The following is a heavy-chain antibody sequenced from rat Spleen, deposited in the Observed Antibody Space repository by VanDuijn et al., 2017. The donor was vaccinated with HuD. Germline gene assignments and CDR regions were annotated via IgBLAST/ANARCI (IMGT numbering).Heavy chain of an antibody. CDR2: INYDTTST. J-gene: IGHJ2*01. CDR3: ARLGRDIFALDY. V-gene: IGHV5-29*01. Sequence: EVQLMESGGGLVQPGRSLKLSCAASGFTFSNYGMAWVRQAPTRGLEWVATINYDTTSTHYRDSVKGRFTISRDNAKSALFLQMDSLRSEDTATYYCARLGRDIFALDYWGQGVMVTVSS. CDR1: GFTFSNYG. D-gene: IGHD4-6*01.